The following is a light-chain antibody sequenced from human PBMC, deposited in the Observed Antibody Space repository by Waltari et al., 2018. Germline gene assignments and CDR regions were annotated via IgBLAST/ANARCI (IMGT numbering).Light chain of an antibody. CDR3: AAWDDRMNGHWV. CDR1: SSTIGDNV. Sequence: QSVLTQSPSASGTPGQRVTISCSGSSSTIGDNVVTWYQQVPGKAPKLLIYRNDQRPSGVPDRFSASKSGTSASLAISGLQSEDEADYYCAAWDDRMNGHWVFGGGTKVTVL. CDR2: RND. J-gene: IGLJ3*02. V-gene: IGLV1-44*01.